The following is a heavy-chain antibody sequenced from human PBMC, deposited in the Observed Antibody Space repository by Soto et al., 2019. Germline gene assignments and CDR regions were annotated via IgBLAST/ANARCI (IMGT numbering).Heavy chain of an antibody. CDR3: ARKGPTSGTYHRDY. CDR1: GFTFSSYA. CDR2: ISGSDGST. D-gene: IGHD3-10*01. V-gene: IGHV3-23*01. Sequence: PGGSLRLSCAASGFTFSSYAMSWVRQAPGKGLEWVSAISGSDGSTYYADSVKGRFTISRDNSKSTLYLQMNSLRAEDTALYYCARKGPTSGTYHRDYWGQGTLVTVSS. J-gene: IGHJ4*02.